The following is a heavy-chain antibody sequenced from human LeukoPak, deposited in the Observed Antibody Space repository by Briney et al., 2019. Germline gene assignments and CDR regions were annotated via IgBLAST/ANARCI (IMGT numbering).Heavy chain of an antibody. J-gene: IGHJ4*02. CDR2: ISGSGGST. CDR3: AEGYDSSGYFGY. V-gene: IGHV3-23*01. Sequence: PGGSLRLSCAASGFTFSSYAMSWVRQAPGKGLEWASAISGSGGSTYYADSVKGRFTISRDNSKNTLYLQMNSLRAEDTAVYYCAEGYDSSGYFGYWGQGTLVTVSS. D-gene: IGHD3-22*01. CDR1: GFTFSSYA.